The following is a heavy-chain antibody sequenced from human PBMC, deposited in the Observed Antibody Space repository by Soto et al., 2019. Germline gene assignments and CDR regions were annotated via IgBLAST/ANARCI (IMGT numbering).Heavy chain of an antibody. V-gene: IGHV4-4*07. Sequence: SGTLALTCTVSGGSISSYCWSWIRQPAGKGLEWIGRIYTSGSTNYNPSLKSRVTMSVDTSKNQFSLKLSSVTAADTAVYYCAREVTMIVEGRFDPWGQGTLVTVS. CDR2: IYTSGST. CDR3: AREVTMIVEGRFDP. D-gene: IGHD3-22*01. CDR1: GGSISSYC. J-gene: IGHJ5*02.